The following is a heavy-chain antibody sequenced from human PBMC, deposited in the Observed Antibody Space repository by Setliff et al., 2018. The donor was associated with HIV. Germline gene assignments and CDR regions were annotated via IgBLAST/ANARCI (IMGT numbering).Heavy chain of an antibody. Sequence: GGSLRLSCAASGFIFNTYWMHWVRQAPGKGLEWVANIKEDGSEKYYMDSVKGRFTISRDDAKKSLYLQMNSRRAEDTAVYYCARVKYVNYILDAFDIWGQGTMVTVSS. CDR1: GFIFNTYW. CDR3: ARVKYVNYILDAFDI. D-gene: IGHD4-4*01. CDR2: IKEDGSEK. V-gene: IGHV3-7*01. J-gene: IGHJ3*02.